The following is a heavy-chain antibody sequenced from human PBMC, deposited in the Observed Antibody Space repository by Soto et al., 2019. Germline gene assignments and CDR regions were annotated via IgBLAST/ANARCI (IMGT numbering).Heavy chain of an antibody. CDR3: ARLADYGDYYYYYYMDV. J-gene: IGHJ6*03. V-gene: IGHV4-59*08. CDR2: IYYSGST. CDR1: GGSISSYH. D-gene: IGHD4-17*01. Sequence: SETLSLTCTVSGGSISSYHWSWIRQPPGKGLEWIGYIYYSGSTNYNPSLKSRVTISVDTSKNQFSLKLSSVTAADTAVYYCARLADYGDYYYYYYMDVWGKGTTVTVSS.